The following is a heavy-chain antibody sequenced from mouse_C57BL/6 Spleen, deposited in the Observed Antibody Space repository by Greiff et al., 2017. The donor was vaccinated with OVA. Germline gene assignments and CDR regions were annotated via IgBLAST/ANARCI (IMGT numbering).Heavy chain of an antibody. J-gene: IGHJ2*01. CDR1: GYSFTSYY. CDR2: IYPGSGNT. V-gene: IGHV1-66*01. Sequence: VQLVESGPELVKPGASVKISCKASGYSFTSYYIHWVKQRPGQGLEWIGWIYPGSGNTKYNEKFKGKATLTADTSSSTAYMQLSSLTSEDSAVYYCARGEIFITTVVATGDYWGQGTTLTVSS. D-gene: IGHD1-1*01. CDR3: ARGEIFITTVVATGDY.